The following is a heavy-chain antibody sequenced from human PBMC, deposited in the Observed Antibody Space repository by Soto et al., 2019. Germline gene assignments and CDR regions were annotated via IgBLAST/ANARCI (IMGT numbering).Heavy chain of an antibody. V-gene: IGHV3-11*01. D-gene: IGHD2-21*02. CDR1: GFTFSDYY. CDR2: ISRSGSTI. J-gene: IGHJ3*02. CDR3: ARARTAATVYDASDI. Sequence: QVQLVESGGGLVKPGGSLTLSCAASGFTFSDYYMSWIRQAPGKGLEWLSYISRSGSTIYYRDSVKGRFTISRDNAKSSLFLQMNSLRADDTAVYYCARARTAATVYDASDIWGQGTMVTVSS.